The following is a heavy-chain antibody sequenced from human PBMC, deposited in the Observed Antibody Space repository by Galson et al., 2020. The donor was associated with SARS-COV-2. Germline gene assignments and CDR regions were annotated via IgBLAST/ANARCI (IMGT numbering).Heavy chain of an antibody. CDR2: IYYSGST. CDR1: GGSISSSSYY. J-gene: IGHJ5*02. D-gene: IGHD1-26*01. Sequence: ETSETLSLTCTVSGGSISSSSYYWSWIRQPPGKGLEWIGYIYYSGSTNYNPSLKSRVTISVDTSKNQFSLKLSSVTAADTAVYYCARGLVGATKAWWFDPWGQGTLVTVSS. CDR3: ARGLVGATKAWWFDP. V-gene: IGHV4-61*01.